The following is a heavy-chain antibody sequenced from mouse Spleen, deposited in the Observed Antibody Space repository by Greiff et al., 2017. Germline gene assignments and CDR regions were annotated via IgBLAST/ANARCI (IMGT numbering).Heavy chain of an antibody. CDR3: ARNSLLDAMDY. J-gene: IGHJ4*01. CDR1: GFTFSDYY. V-gene: IGHV5-4*02. CDR2: ISDGGSYT. Sequence: EVQGVESGGGLVKPGGSLKLSCAASGFTFSDYYMYWVRQTPEKRLEWVATISDGGSYTYYPDSVKGRFTISRDNAKNNLYLQMSSLKSEDTAMYYCARNSLLDAMDYWGQGTSVTVSS. D-gene: IGHD1-2*01.